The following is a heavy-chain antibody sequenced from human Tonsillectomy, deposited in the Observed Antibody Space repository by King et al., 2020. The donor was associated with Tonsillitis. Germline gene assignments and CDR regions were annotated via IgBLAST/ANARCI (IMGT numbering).Heavy chain of an antibody. D-gene: IGHD6-6*01. V-gene: IGHV4-38-2*02. CDR2: IYHSGST. CDR3: ARDLSVARPPNYYYYGMDL. J-gene: IGHJ6*02. Sequence: QLQESGPGLVKPSETLSLTCTVSGYSISSGYYWGWIRQPPGKGLEWIGSIYHSGSTYYNPSLKSRVTISVDTSKNQFSLKLSSVTAADTAVYYCARDLSVARPPNYYYYGMDLWGQGTTVTVSS. CDR1: GYSISSGYY.